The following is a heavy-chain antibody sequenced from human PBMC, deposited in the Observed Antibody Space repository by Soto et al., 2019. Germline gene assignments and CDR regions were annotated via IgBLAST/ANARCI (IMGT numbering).Heavy chain of an antibody. Sequence: ESGGGVVQPGRSLRLSCAASGFTFSSYGMHWVRQAPGKGLEWVAVIWYDGSNKYYADSVKGRFTISRDNSKNTLYLQMNSLRAEDTAVYYCARSPYNWNPPFDYWGQGTLVTVSS. J-gene: IGHJ4*02. CDR2: IWYDGSNK. CDR3: ARSPYNWNPPFDY. CDR1: GFTFSSYG. V-gene: IGHV3-33*01. D-gene: IGHD1-20*01.